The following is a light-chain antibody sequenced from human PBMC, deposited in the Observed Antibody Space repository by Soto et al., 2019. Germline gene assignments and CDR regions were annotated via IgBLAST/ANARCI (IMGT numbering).Light chain of an antibody. J-gene: IGLJ2*01. CDR2: DVN. CDR1: SSDVGGYNY. CDR3: CSYTSSSAVV. V-gene: IGLV2-14*03. Sequence: QSALTQPASVSGSLGQSITISCTGTSSDVGGYNYVSWYQHHPGKALKVLIYDVNHRPSGVSNRFSGSKSGSTASLTISGLQSEDEADYCCCSYTSSSAVVFGGGTKLTVL.